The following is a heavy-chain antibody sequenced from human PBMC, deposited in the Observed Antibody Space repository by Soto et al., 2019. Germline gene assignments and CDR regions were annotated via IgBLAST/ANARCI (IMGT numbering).Heavy chain of an antibody. Sequence: GASVKASCKASGYTFTSYAMHWVRQAPGQRLEWMGWINAGNGNTKYSQKFQGRVTITRDTSASTAYMELSSLRSEDTAVYYCARDLREYTAMVTRTWYYYGMDVWGQGTTVTVSS. J-gene: IGHJ6*02. V-gene: IGHV1-3*01. D-gene: IGHD5-18*01. CDR2: INAGNGNT. CDR1: GYTFTSYA. CDR3: ARDLREYTAMVTRTWYYYGMDV.